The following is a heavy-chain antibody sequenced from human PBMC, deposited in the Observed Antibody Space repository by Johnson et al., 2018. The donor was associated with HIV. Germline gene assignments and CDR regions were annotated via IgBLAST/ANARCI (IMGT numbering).Heavy chain of an antibody. V-gene: IGHV3-30*04. CDR3: AREGQEFNDAFDI. J-gene: IGHJ3*02. CDR2: ISYDGSNK. CDR1: GFTVSSYA. D-gene: IGHD3-10*01. Sequence: VQLVESGGGLEQPGGSLRVSCAASGFTVSSYAMSWVRQAPGKGLEWVAVISYDGSNKYYADSVKGRFTISRDNSKNTLYLQMNSLRAEDTAVYYCAREGQEFNDAFDIWGQGTMVTVSS.